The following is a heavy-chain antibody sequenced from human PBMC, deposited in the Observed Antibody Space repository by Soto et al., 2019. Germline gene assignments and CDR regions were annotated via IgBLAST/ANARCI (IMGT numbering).Heavy chain of an antibody. CDR1: GYPISSGYY. Sequence: PSETLSLTCAVSGYPISSGYYWGWIRQPPGKGLEWIGSIYHSGSTYYNPSLKSRVTISVDTSKNQFSLKLSSVTAADTAVYYCANVHSGSYYVAFDYWGQGTLVTVSS. V-gene: IGHV4-38-2*01. D-gene: IGHD1-26*01. CDR3: ANVHSGSYYVAFDY. J-gene: IGHJ4*02. CDR2: IYHSGST.